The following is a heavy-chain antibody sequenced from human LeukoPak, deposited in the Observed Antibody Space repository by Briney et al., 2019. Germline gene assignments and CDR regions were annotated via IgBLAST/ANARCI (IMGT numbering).Heavy chain of an antibody. Sequence: ASVTVSCTASGYTFTSYGISWVRQAPGQGLEWMGWISAYNGNTNYAQKLQGRVTMTTDTSTSTAYMELRSLRSDDTAVYYCARVITYYDFWSGSQAPFDYWGQGTLVTVSS. J-gene: IGHJ4*02. D-gene: IGHD3-3*01. CDR3: ARVITYYDFWSGSQAPFDY. CDR2: ISAYNGNT. CDR1: GYTFTSYG. V-gene: IGHV1-18*01.